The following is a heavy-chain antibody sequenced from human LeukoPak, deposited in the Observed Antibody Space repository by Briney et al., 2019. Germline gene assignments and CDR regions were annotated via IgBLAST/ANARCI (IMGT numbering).Heavy chain of an antibody. CDR1: GFTFSSYA. CDR2: IRSSSRTI. Sequence: GGSLRLSCAASGFTFSSYAMHWVRQAPGKGLEWVSYIRSSSRTIYYADSVKGRFTISRDNAKNSLYLQMNSLRAEDTAVYYCARDGSGRVPEMSAPDYWGQGTLVTVSS. V-gene: IGHV3-48*01. J-gene: IGHJ4*02. CDR3: ARDGSGRVPEMSAPDY. D-gene: IGHD3-10*01.